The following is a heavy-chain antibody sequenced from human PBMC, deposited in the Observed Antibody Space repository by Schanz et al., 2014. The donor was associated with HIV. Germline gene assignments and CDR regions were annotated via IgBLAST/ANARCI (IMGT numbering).Heavy chain of an antibody. D-gene: IGHD6-13*01. CDR3: AKPHEQYSSRPDAFEI. Sequence: EVQLVESGGGLVKPGGSLRLSCAASGFTFSTYAMNWVRQAPGKGLESVSAISGSGGNTYYADSVKGRFTISRDNSKNTLYLQMNSLRAEDTAVYYCAKPHEQYSSRPDAFEIWGQGTMVTVSS. V-gene: IGHV3-23*04. CDR1: GFTFSTYA. CDR2: ISGSGGNT. J-gene: IGHJ3*02.